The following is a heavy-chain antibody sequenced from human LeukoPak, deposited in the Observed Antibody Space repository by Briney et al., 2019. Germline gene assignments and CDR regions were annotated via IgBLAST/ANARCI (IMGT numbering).Heavy chain of an antibody. CDR3: ARVARIASAGTEFWYFDL. CDR2: IIPILGIA. V-gene: IGHV1-69*04. D-gene: IGHD6-13*01. J-gene: IGHJ2*01. Sequence: SVKVSCKASGGTFSSYAISWVRQAPGQGLEWMGRIIPILGIANYAQTFQGRVTITADKSTSTASMELSSLRSEDTPVYYCARVARIASAGTEFWYFDLWGRGTLVTVSS. CDR1: GGTFSSYA.